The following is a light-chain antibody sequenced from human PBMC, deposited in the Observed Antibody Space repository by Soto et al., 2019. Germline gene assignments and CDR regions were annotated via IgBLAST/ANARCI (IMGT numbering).Light chain of an antibody. CDR1: QYISTW. CDR2: AAS. CDR3: QQGRSSPFS. J-gene: IGKJ3*01. Sequence: DIQMTQSPSFVSASVGDRVSLTCRASQYISTWLAWYQQKPGEAPRLLIFAASTLRSGVPPRFRGSGSGTEFTLTISSLQPEDFATYYCQQGRSSPFSFGPGTKV. V-gene: IGKV1D-12*01.